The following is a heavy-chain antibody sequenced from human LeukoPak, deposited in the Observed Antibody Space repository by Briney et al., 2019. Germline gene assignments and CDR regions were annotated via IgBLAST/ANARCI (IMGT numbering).Heavy chain of an antibody. CDR1: GGSFSGYS. CDR3: ARLRIAAAGSAFDI. Sequence: SETLSLTCAVYGGSFSGYSWSWIRQPPGKGLEWIGYIYHSGSTYYNPSLKSRVTISVDRSKNQFSLKLSSVTAADTAVYYCARLRIAAAGSAFDIWGQGTMVTVSS. J-gene: IGHJ3*02. V-gene: IGHV4-30-2*01. CDR2: IYHSGST. D-gene: IGHD6-13*01.